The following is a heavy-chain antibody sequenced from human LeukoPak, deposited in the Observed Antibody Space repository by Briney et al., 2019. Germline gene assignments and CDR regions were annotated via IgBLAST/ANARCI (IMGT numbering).Heavy chain of an antibody. V-gene: IGHV4-39*07. Sequence: PSETLSLTCTVSGVSISSSNSYWGWIRQPPGKGLEWIGSIYYSGNTYYNASLKSQVSISIDTSKNQFSLKLSSVTAADTAVYYCARAGTYYYDSSGYYYSAYFDYWGQGTLVTVSS. CDR1: GVSISSSNSY. J-gene: IGHJ4*02. D-gene: IGHD3-22*01. CDR3: ARAGTYYYDSSGYYYSAYFDY. CDR2: IYYSGNT.